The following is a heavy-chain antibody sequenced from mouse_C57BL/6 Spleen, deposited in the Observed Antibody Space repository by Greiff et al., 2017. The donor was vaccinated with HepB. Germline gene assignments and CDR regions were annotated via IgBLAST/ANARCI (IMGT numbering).Heavy chain of an antibody. J-gene: IGHJ2*01. V-gene: IGHV1-52*01. CDR2: IDPSDSYT. CDR1: GYTFTSYW. Sequence: QVQLKQPGAELVRPGSSVKLSCKASGYTFTSYWMHWVKQRPIQGLEWIGNIDPSDSYTHYNQKFKDKATVTVDKSSSTAYMQLSSLTSEDSAVYYGAREAFDYWGQGATVTVSS. CDR3: AREAFDY.